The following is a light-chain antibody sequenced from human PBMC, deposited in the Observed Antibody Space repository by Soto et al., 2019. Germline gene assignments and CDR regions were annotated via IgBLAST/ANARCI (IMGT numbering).Light chain of an antibody. CDR2: DVT. Sequence: SALTQPASVSGSPGQSVTISCSGSSSDVGAYNYVSWYQRHPGKAPKLMIYDVTNRSSGVSNRFSGSKSGNTASLTISGLRAEDEADYFCSSYTSSSTVVFGGGTKLTVL. V-gene: IGLV2-14*01. CDR3: SSYTSSSTVV. CDR1: SSDVGAYNY. J-gene: IGLJ3*02.